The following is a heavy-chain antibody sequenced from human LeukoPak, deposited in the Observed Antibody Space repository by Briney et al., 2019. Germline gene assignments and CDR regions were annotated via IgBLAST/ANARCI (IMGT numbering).Heavy chain of an antibody. CDR2: ISSSSSYI. Sequence: GGSLRLSCAASGFTFSSYSMNWVRQAPGKGLEWVSSISSSSSYIYYADSVKGRFTISRDNAKNSLYLQMNSLRAEDTAVYYCARDNLGYCSSTSCQEGENYYYYYMDVWGKGTTVTVSS. D-gene: IGHD2-2*01. CDR3: ARDNLGYCSSTSCQEGENYYYYYMDV. J-gene: IGHJ6*03. V-gene: IGHV3-21*01. CDR1: GFTFSSYS.